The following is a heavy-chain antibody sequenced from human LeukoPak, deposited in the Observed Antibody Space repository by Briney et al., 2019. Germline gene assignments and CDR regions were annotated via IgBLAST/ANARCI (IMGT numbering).Heavy chain of an antibody. CDR1: GYTLTEFS. CDR2: FDPEDGET. Sequence: ASVKVSCKVSGYTLTEFSMHWVRQAPGKGLEWMGGFDPEDGETIYAQKFQGRVTMTEDTSTDTAYMELSSLRSEDTAVYYCATVRSSFSSSPLDAFDIWGQGTMVTVSS. D-gene: IGHD2-2*01. J-gene: IGHJ3*02. CDR3: ATVRSSFSSSPLDAFDI. V-gene: IGHV1-24*01.